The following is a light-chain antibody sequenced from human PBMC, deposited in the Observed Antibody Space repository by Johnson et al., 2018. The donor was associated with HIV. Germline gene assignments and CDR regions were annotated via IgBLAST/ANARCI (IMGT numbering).Light chain of an antibody. CDR2: ENN. CDR3: GTWDSSLSPHYV. V-gene: IGLV1-51*02. J-gene: IGLJ1*01. CDR1: SSNIGNNY. Sequence: QSVLTQPPSVSAAPGQKVTISCSGSSSNIGNNYVSWYQQFPGTAPKLLIYENNKRPSGIPDRFSGSKSGTSATLGITGLQTGDEADYYCGTWDSSLSPHYVFGTWTTITVL.